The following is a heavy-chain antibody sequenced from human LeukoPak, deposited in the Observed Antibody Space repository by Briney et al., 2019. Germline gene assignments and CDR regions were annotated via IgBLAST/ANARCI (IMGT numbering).Heavy chain of an antibody. CDR2: ISAYSGNT. J-gene: IGHJ5*02. CDR3: AREPPPYSSGWSRFDP. V-gene: IGHV1-18*01. CDR1: GYTFTSYG. D-gene: IGHD6-19*01. Sequence: ASVKVSCKASGYTFTSYGISWVRQAPGQGLEWMGWISAYSGNTNYAQKLQGRVTMTTDTSTSTAYMELRSLRSDDTAVYYCAREPPPYSSGWSRFDPWGQGTLVTVSS.